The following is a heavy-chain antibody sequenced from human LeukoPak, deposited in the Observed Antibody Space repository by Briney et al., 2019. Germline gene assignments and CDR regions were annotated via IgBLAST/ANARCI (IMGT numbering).Heavy chain of an antibody. D-gene: IGHD1-26*01. CDR1: GFTFSDYY. Sequence: PGGSLRLSCAASGFTFSDYYMSWIRQAPGKGLEWVSYITSGSTTYYADSVKGRFTISRDNAKNSLYLQMNNLRAEDTAVYYCVRDVGGSGSYYYFDYWGQGTLVTVSS. V-gene: IGHV3-11*01. CDR2: ITSGSTT. CDR3: VRDVGGSGSYYYFDY. J-gene: IGHJ4*02.